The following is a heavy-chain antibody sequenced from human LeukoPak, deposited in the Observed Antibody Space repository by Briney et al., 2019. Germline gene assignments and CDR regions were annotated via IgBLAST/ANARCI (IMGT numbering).Heavy chain of an antibody. D-gene: IGHD3-10*01. CDR2: INHSGST. J-gene: IGHJ5*02. V-gene: IGHV4-34*01. CDR1: GGSFSGYY. CDR3: ARGRGYYGSGRPPWFDP. Sequence: PSETLSLTCAVYGGSFSGYYWSWLRQPPGKGLEWIGEINHSGSTNYNPSLKSRVTISVDTSKNQFSLKLSSVTAADTAVYYCARGRGYYGSGRPPWFDPWGQGTLVTVSS.